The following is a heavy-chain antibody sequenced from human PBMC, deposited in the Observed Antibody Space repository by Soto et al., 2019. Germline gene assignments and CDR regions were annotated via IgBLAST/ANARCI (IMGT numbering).Heavy chain of an antibody. CDR3: ARDRRLGYSYGPGTYYYRMNV. V-gene: IGHV1-69*13. J-gene: IGHJ6*02. CDR1: GGTFSSYA. CDR2: IIPIFGTA. Sequence: SVKVSCKASGGTFSSYAISWVRQAPGQGLEWMGGIIPIFGTANYAQKLQGRVTITADESTSTAYMELSSLRSEDTAVYYCARDRRLGYSYGPGTYYYRMNVWGQGTTVTVSS. D-gene: IGHD5-18*01.